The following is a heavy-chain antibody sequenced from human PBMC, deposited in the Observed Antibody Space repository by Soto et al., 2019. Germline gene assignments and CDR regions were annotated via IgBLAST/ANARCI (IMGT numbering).Heavy chain of an antibody. CDR2: IWYDGSQK. CDR1: GFNFSKFG. Sequence: QAHLVESGGRVVQPGRSLRLSCAASGFNFSKFGMYWVRQAPGKGLEWVAVIWYDGSQKYYADSVKGRFTISRDNSNNTLYLQMSSLRAEDTAVYYCAKEVWGLYTFGRPLDNLGHGTLVTVSS. D-gene: IGHD3-16*01. V-gene: IGHV3-33*07. CDR3: AKEVWGLYTFGRPLDN. J-gene: IGHJ4*01.